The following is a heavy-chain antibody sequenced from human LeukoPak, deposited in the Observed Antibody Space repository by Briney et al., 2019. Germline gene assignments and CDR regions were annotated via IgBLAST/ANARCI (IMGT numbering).Heavy chain of an antibody. CDR1: GFTLSSYS. Sequence: GGSLRLSCAASGFTLSSYSMNWVRQAPGKGLEWVSFISSSSSYIYYADSVKGRFTISRDNAKNSLYLQMNSLRAEDTAIYYCASLTLEWLLSDYWGQGTLVTVSS. D-gene: IGHD3-3*01. CDR3: ASLTLEWLLSDY. CDR2: ISSSSSYI. J-gene: IGHJ4*02. V-gene: IGHV3-21*01.